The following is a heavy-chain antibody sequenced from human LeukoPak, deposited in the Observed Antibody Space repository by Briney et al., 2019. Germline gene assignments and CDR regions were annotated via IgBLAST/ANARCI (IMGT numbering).Heavy chain of an antibody. CDR1: GFTFSSYW. Sequence: GGSLRLSCAASGFTFSSYWMSWVRRAPGKGLEWVANIKQDGSEKYYVDSVKGRFTISRDNAKNSLYLQMNSLRADDSAVYYCAKDYEVGSIDYWGQGSLVTVSS. D-gene: IGHD3-16*01. J-gene: IGHJ4*02. CDR3: AKDYEVGSIDY. CDR2: IKQDGSEK. V-gene: IGHV3-7*03.